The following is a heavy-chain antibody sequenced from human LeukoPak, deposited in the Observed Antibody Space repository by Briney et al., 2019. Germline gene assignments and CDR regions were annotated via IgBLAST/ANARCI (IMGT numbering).Heavy chain of an antibody. D-gene: IGHD3-9*01. Sequence: SETLSLTCTVSGGSISSYYWGWIRQPPGEGLEWIGYIYYSGSTNYNPSLKSRVTTSVKTSKNQFSLKLRSVTAADTAVYYCARVTGYTIEDYFDYWGQGTLVTVSS. V-gene: IGHV4-59*01. CDR3: ARVTGYTIEDYFDY. CDR1: GGSISSYY. J-gene: IGHJ4*02. CDR2: IYYSGST.